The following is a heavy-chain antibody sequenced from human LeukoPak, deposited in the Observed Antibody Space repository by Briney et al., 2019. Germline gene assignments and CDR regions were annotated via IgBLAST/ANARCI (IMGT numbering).Heavy chain of an antibody. Sequence: SETLSLTCTVSGDSISSSSYCWDWIRQPPGKGLEWIGNIYNSANTHYNPSLKTRITMSVDTSKNQFSLKLNSVTAADTGIYYCARGIFGVVNGAFDIWGQGTMVTVSS. CDR1: GDSISSSSYC. CDR2: IYNSANT. V-gene: IGHV4-39*01. D-gene: IGHD3-3*01. J-gene: IGHJ3*02. CDR3: ARGIFGVVNGAFDI.